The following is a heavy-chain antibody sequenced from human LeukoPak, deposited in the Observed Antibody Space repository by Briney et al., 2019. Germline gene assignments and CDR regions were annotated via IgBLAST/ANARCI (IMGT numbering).Heavy chain of an antibody. V-gene: IGHV3-23*01. CDR1: GFTFSSYA. D-gene: IGHD2-21*01. Sequence: PGGSLRLSCTASGFTFSSYAMSWVRQAPGKGLEWVSAISDNGGSTYYADSLKGRFTISRDNSKNTLYLQMNSLRAEDTAVYYCAKGRGDYSHNPPDYWGQGTLVTVSS. J-gene: IGHJ4*02. CDR2: ISDNGGST. CDR3: AKGRGDYSHNPPDY.